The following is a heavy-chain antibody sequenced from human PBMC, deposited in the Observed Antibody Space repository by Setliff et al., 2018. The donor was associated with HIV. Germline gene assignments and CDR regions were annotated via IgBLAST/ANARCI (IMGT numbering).Heavy chain of an antibody. Sequence: NPSETLSLTCTVSGGSISIYYWSWIRRSPGKGLEWMGYIYPSGSTNYNPSLKSRVTISVDTSKNQFSLKLSSVTAADTAVYYCARAGGSSWYMRAARPFDYWGQGTLVTSPQ. CDR3: ARAGGSSWYMRAARPFDY. CDR1: GGSISIYY. V-gene: IGHV4-4*08. J-gene: IGHJ4*02. D-gene: IGHD6-13*01. CDR2: IYPSGST.